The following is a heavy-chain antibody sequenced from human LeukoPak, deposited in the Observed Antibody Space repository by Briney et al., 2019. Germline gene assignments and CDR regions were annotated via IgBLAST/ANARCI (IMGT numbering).Heavy chain of an antibody. CDR1: GGSFSGYY. D-gene: IGHD5-12*01. J-gene: IGHJ4*02. V-gene: IGHV4-34*01. CDR3: AGGGGYDWYYFDY. CDR2: INHSGST. Sequence: SETLSLTRAVYGGSFSGYYWSWIRQPPGKGLEWIGEINHSGSTNYNPSLKSRVTISVDTSKNQFSLKLSSVTAADTAVYYCAGGGGYDWYYFDYWGQGTLVTVSS.